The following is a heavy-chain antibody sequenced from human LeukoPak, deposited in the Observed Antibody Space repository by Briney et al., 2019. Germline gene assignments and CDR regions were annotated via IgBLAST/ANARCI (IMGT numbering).Heavy chain of an antibody. CDR1: GYTFTNYY. CDR2: INPNGGNT. V-gene: IGHV1-46*01. Sequence: ASVKVSCKASGYTFTNYYIHWVRQAPGQGLEWVGLINPNGGNTGYAERFQGRVTITADESTSTAYMELSSLRSEDTAVYYCASGSHRVNSYGYLPFDYWGQGTLVTVSS. J-gene: IGHJ4*02. CDR3: ASGSHRVNSYGYLPFDY. D-gene: IGHD5-18*01.